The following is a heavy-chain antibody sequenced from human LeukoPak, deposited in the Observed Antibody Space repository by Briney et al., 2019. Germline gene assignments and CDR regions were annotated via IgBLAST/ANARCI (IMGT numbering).Heavy chain of an antibody. CDR1: GYSFTNYW. CDR2: IHSADSNT. D-gene: IGHD2-21*02. Sequence: GGSLKISCKDSGYSFTNYWIGWVRQMPGKGLEWMGIIHSADSNTKYSPSFQGQVTISADKSISTAYLQWSGLKASDTAMYYCAGARHGDCRWDYWGQGTLVTVSS. CDR3: AGARHGDCRWDY. V-gene: IGHV5-51*01. J-gene: IGHJ4*02.